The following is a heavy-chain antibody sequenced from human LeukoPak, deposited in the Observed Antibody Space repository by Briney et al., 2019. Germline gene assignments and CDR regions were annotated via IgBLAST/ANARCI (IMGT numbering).Heavy chain of an antibody. D-gene: IGHD4/OR15-4a*01. CDR1: GDSVSSKSAA. CDR3: ASSDNYGGDAFDI. V-gene: IGHV6-1*01. Sequence: SQTLSLTCAISGDSVSSKSAAWNWLRQSPSRGLEWLGRTYYRSKWYNDYAVSVKGRITISPDTSKNQFSLQLNSVTPEDTAVYYCASSDNYGGDAFDIWGQGTMVIVSS. J-gene: IGHJ3*02. CDR2: TYYRSKWYN.